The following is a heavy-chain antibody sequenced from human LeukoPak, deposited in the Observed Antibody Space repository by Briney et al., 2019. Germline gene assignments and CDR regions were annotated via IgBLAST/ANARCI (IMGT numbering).Heavy chain of an antibody. J-gene: IGHJ5*02. CDR2: IIPIFGTA. CDR3: ARDDCSGGSCRLYNWFDP. CDR1: GGTFSSYA. Sequence: SVKVSCKASGGTFSSYAISWVRQAPGQGLEWVGGIIPIFGTANYAQKFQGRVTITADESTSTAYMELSSLRSEDTAVYYCARDDCSGGSCRLYNWFDPWGQGTLVTVSS. V-gene: IGHV1-69*13. D-gene: IGHD2-15*01.